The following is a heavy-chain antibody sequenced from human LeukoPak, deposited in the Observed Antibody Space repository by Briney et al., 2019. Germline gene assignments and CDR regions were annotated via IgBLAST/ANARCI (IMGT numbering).Heavy chain of an antibody. J-gene: IGHJ4*02. CDR3: ARGDSAGDGYSYPDFDY. D-gene: IGHD5-24*01. CDR2: IHQDGSDK. V-gene: IGHV3-7*04. CDR1: GFTFSRCW. Sequence: GGSLRLSCAASGFTFSRCWMSWVRQAPGKGLEWVANIHQDGSDKYYVDSVKGRFTISRDNAKNSLYLQMNSLRAEDTAVYYCARGDSAGDGYSYPDFDYWGQGTLVTVSS.